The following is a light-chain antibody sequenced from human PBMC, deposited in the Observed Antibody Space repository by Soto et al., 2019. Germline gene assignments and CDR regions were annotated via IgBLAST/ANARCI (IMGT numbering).Light chain of an antibody. CDR1: SSNIGSDF. V-gene: IGLV1-47*01. J-gene: IGLJ3*02. Sequence: QSVLTQPPSASATPGQRVTISCSGSSSNIGSDFVFWYHQLPGTAPKLLIYRNNQRPSGVPDRFSGSKSGTSASLAISGLRSEDEADYYCAAWDHSLSGWMIGGGTKLTVL. CDR2: RNN. CDR3: AAWDHSLSGWM.